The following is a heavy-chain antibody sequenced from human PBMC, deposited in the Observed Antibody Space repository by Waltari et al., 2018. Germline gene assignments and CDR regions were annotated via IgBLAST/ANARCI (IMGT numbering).Heavy chain of an antibody. Sequence: EVQLVESGGALVQPGGSLRLSCATSGFTFSRYSMHWVRQAPGKGLMWVSHIESDESRTTYADSVKGRFTISRDNAKNTVYLQMNNLRDEDTAVYYCVRDEPGDGLDYWGQGTLVTVSS. CDR2: IESDESRT. CDR3: VRDEPGDGLDY. V-gene: IGHV3-74*03. J-gene: IGHJ4*02. D-gene: IGHD7-27*01. CDR1: GFTFSRYS.